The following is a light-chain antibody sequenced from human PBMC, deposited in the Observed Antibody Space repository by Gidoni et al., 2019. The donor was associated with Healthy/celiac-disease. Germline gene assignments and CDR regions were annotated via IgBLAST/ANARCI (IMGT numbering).Light chain of an antibody. V-gene: IGKV3-15*01. J-gene: IGKJ2*01. CDR3: QQYNNWPRDT. CDR2: GTS. Sequence: DIVMTQSPATLSVSPGERATLSCRASQSVSSNLAWYQQKPGQAPRLLIYGTSTRATGVPARFSGSGSGTEFTLTISSLQSEDFAVYYCQQYNNWPRDTFXQXTKLEIK. CDR1: QSVSSN.